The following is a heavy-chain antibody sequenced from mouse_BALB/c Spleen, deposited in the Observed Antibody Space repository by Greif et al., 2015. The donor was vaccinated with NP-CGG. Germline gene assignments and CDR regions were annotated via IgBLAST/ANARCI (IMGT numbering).Heavy chain of an antibody. CDR2: IDPANGNT. J-gene: IGHJ4*01. Sequence: VQLQQSGAELVKPGASVKLSCTASGFNIKDTYMHRVKQRPEQGLEWIGRIDPANGNTKYDPKLQGKATITADTSSNTAYLQLSSLTSEDTAVYYCASGDYDGVGAMDYWGQGTTVTVSS. D-gene: IGHD2-4*01. CDR1: GFNIKDTY. V-gene: IGHV14-3*02. CDR3: ASGDYDGVGAMDY.